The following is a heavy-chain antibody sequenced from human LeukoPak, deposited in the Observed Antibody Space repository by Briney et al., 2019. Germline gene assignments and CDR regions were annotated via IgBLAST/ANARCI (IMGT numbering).Heavy chain of an antibody. Sequence: SVKVSCKACGGTFSSYAIRWVRQAPGQGLEWMGGIIPIFGTANYAQKFQGRVTITTDESTSTAYMELSSLRSEDTAVYYCARTLGGAGLIDYYYYMHVWGKGTTVTVSS. J-gene: IGHJ6*03. CDR3: ARTLGGAGLIDYYYYMHV. D-gene: IGHD3-16*01. V-gene: IGHV1-69*05. CDR2: IIPIFGTA. CDR1: GGTFSSYA.